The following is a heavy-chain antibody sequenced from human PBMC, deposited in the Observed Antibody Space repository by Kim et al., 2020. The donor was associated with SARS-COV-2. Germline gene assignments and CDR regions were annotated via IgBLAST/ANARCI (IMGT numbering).Heavy chain of an antibody. Sequence: ASVKVSCKASGYTFTGYYMHWVRQAPGQGLEWMGWINPNSGGTNYAQKFQGRVTMTRDTSISTAYMELSRLRSDDTAVYYCARERGGVVMTIQGSESYCTNGVCYFEPSARRGKLWFDPWGQGTLVTVSS. V-gene: IGHV1-2*02. CDR3: ARERGGVVMTIQGSESYCTNGVCYFEPSARRGKLWFDP. J-gene: IGHJ5*02. CDR2: INPNSGGT. D-gene: IGHD2-8*01. CDR1: GYTFTGYY.